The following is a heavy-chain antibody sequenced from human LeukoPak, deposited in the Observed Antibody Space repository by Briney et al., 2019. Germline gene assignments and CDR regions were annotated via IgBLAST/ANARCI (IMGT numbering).Heavy chain of an antibody. Sequence: PSETLSLTCAVYGGSFSGYYWSWIRQPPGKGLEWIGEINHSGSTNYNPSLKSRVTISVDTSKNQFSLKLSSVTAADTAVYYCARVGHYDSSGYYTEYFQHWGQGTLVTVSS. CDR3: ARVGHYDSSGYYTEYFQH. V-gene: IGHV4-34*01. CDR2: INHSGST. CDR1: GGSFSGYY. J-gene: IGHJ1*01. D-gene: IGHD3-22*01.